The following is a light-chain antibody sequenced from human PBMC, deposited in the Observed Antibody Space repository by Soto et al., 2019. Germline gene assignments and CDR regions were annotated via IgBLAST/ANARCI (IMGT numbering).Light chain of an antibody. J-gene: IGKJ2*01. Sequence: DIQMTQSPSSLSASVGDRVTITCRASQRISNSLNWYQQKPGKAPDLLIYAASNLQSGVPSRFTGSGSGTDFTFSIISLQPEYFATYYCQQCYSSPQMYTFGQGTKLEL. V-gene: IGKV1-39*01. CDR1: QRISNS. CDR3: QQCYSSPQMYT. CDR2: AAS.